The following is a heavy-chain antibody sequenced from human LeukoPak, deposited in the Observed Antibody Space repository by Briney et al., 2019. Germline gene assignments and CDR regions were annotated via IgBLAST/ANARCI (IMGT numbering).Heavy chain of an antibody. V-gene: IGHV3-7*01. D-gene: IGHD2-2*01. J-gene: IGHJ4*02. CDR2: IKQDGSEK. CDR1: GFTFSSYW. Sequence: GGSLRLSGAASGFTFSSYWMSWVRQAPGKGLEWVANIKQDGSEKYYLDSVKGRFTISRDNAKSSLYLQMNTLRAEDTAVYYCARDGDGVSAMPFDYWGQGTLVTASS. CDR3: ARDGDGVSAMPFDY.